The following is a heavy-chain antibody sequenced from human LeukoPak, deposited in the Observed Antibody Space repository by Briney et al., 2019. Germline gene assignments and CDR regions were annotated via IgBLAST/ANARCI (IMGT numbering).Heavy chain of an antibody. J-gene: IGHJ4*02. Sequence: SETLSLTCTVSGGSISSYYWSWIRQPAGKGLEWIGRIYSTGSTYYNPSLKSRVTISVDRSKNQFSLKLSSVTAADTAVYYCARGDSVSFDYWGQGTLVTVSS. CDR1: GGSISSYY. CDR3: ARGDSVSFDY. D-gene: IGHD5/OR15-5a*01. V-gene: IGHV4-4*07. CDR2: IYSTGST.